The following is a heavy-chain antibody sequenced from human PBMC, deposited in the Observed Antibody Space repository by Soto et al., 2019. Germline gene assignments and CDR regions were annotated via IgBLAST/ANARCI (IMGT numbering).Heavy chain of an antibody. J-gene: IGHJ1*01. D-gene: IGHD3-3*02. V-gene: IGHV3-21*02. CDR1: GFSFGTYT. CDR2: ISSGGAYI. CDR3: ARELASLEYFED. Sequence: EVQLVESGGGLGKPGGSLRLSCAASGFSFGTYTMNWVRQAPGKGLGWVAAISSGGAYIYYADSVEGRFTISRDNAQGSLFLVMNSLRAEDTALYYCARELASLEYFEDLGQGTLVTVSS.